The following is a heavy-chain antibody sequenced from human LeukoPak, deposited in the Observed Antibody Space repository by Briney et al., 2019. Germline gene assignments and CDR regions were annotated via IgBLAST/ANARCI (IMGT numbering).Heavy chain of an antibody. CDR2: IYYSRST. V-gene: IGHV4-59*01. CDR1: GGSISSYY. D-gene: IGHD3-10*01. CDR3: ARSDEHNQLTMFRGVIRPAYFGMDV. Sequence: SGTLSLTCAVSGGSISSYYWSWIRQPPAKGLEWVWYIYYSRSTIYNPSLRSGVTISVDTYKNQFPLKLSSVTAAAQAVDYCARSDEHNQLTMFRGVIRPAYFGMDVWGKGTTVTVSS. J-gene: IGHJ6*04.